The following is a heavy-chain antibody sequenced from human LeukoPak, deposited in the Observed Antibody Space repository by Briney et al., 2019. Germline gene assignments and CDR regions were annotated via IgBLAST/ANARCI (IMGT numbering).Heavy chain of an antibody. V-gene: IGHV4-59*01. D-gene: IGHD3-9*01. Sequence: SETLSLTSPVSGGSIRSFPWSWIRQPPGKGLEWIGYIHYFRNTNYNPSLKSRATISGDTSKNQLSLRLSSVTAADTAVYYCARVVTRYSDISLEWFDPWGQGVLVTVSS. CDR1: GGSIRSFP. CDR2: IHYFRNT. CDR3: ARVVTRYSDISLEWFDP. J-gene: IGHJ5*02.